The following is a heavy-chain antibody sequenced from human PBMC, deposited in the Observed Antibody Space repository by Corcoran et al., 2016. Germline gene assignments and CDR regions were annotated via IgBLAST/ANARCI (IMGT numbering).Heavy chain of an antibody. V-gene: IGHV5-51*01. CDR3: ATRSAGWETFDS. Sequence: EVQLVQSGAEVKKPGESLRISCRGSGYSFPNHWIAWVRQMPGKGLEWMGIIYPGASDTRYSPSFQGRVTISADKSISPAYPQWTSLKASDTAMYYCATRSAGWETFDSWGQGTLVTVSS. CDR2: IYPGASDT. J-gene: IGHJ4*02. D-gene: IGHD6-19*01. CDR1: GYSFPNHW.